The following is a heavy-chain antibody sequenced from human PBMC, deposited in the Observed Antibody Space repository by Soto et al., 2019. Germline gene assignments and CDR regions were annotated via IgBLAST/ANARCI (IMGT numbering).Heavy chain of an antibody. CDR1: GFTFSSYA. CDR3: AKVLSTPGYSSSWLFDY. CDR2: ISYDGINK. Sequence: GSLRLSCAASGFTFSSYAVHWARQAPGKGLEWVAVISYDGINKYYADSVKGRFTISRDNSKNTLYLQMNSLRAEDTAVYYCAKVLSTPGYSSSWLFDYWGQGTLVTVSS. D-gene: IGHD6-13*01. V-gene: IGHV3-30-3*01. J-gene: IGHJ4*02.